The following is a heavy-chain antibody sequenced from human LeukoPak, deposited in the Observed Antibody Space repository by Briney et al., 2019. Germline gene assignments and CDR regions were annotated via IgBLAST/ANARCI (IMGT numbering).Heavy chain of an antibody. CDR3: ASRAGDY. J-gene: IGHJ4*02. CDR1: GDSITNKNFY. CDR2: IYYSGHT. V-gene: IGHV4-39*07. Sequence: SETLSLTCTVSGDSITNKNFYWGWIRKPPGKDLEWIGSIYYSGHTYYNPSLKSRITLSVDTSKNQFSLKLSSVTAADTAVYYCASRAGDYWGQGTLVTVSS.